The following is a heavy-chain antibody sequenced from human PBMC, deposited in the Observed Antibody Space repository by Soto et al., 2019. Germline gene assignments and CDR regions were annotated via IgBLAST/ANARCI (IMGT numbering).Heavy chain of an antibody. CDR1: GFTFGSYA. J-gene: IGHJ4*02. V-gene: IGHV3-30-3*01. Sequence: LRLSCAASGFTFGSYAMHWVRQAPGKGLEWVAVISYDGSNKYYADSVKGRFTISRDNSKNTLYLQMNSLRAEDTAVYYCARDLSRLRLGELSFWGQGTLVTVSS. CDR3: ARDLSRLRLGELSF. CDR2: ISYDGSNK. D-gene: IGHD3-16*02.